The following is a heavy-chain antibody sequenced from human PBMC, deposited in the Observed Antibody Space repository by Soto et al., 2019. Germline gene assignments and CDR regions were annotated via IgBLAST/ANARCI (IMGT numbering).Heavy chain of an antibody. CDR1: GYIFVNYG. Sequence: QVQLVQSGDEVKKPGASVKVSCKASGYIFVNYGIAWVRQAPGQGLEWMGWISPYTGNTHSASKVQGRLTMTTDTSTSTAYTELGSLTSDDTAVYDWVMVDNYVTPTPQDVWGQGTTVTVSS. D-gene: IGHD3-16*01. J-gene: IGHJ6*02. V-gene: IGHV1-18*01. CDR3: VMVDNYVTPTPQDV. CDR2: ISPYTGNT.